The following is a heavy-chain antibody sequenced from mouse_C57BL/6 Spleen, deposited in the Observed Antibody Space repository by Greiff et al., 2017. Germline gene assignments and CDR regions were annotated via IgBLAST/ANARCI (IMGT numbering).Heavy chain of an antibody. J-gene: IGHJ1*03. V-gene: IGHV5-2*01. D-gene: IGHD1-1*01. CDR1: EYEFPSHD. CDR2: INSDGGST. Sequence: EVQVVESGGGLVQPGESLKLSCESNEYEFPSHDMSWVRKTPEKRLELVAAINSDGGSTYYPDTMERRFIISRDNTKKTLYLQMSSLRSEDAAVYYCARPYYYGSGYGYFDGWGTGTTVTVAS. CDR3: ARPYYYGSGYGYFDG.